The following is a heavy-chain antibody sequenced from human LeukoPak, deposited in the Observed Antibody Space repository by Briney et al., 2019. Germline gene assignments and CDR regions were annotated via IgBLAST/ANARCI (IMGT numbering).Heavy chain of an antibody. CDR3: ARDSSGYDWAYYYYYYMDV. Sequence: GGSLRLSCVASGLTFSSQWMTWVRQAPGKGLEWLANIGGDGRRKFYEDSVEGRFTISRDNAKNSLYLQMNSLRAEDTAVYYCARDSSGYDWAYYYYYYMDVWGKGTTVTISS. CDR2: IGGDGRRK. J-gene: IGHJ6*03. CDR1: GLTFSSQW. V-gene: IGHV3-7*03. D-gene: IGHD5-12*01.